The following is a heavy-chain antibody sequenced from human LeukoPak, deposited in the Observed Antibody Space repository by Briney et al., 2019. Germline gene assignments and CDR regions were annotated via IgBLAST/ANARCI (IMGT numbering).Heavy chain of an antibody. D-gene: IGHD3-10*01. V-gene: IGHV4-4*02. J-gene: IGHJ4*02. CDR3: ARADHGEFDY. Sequence: SETLSLTCTVSGGSISSNNWWSWVRQPPGKGLEWIGEIYRSGSTNYNPSLKSRVTISIDKSKSQFSLKLRSVTAADTAVYFCARADHGEFDYWGRGTLVTVSS. CDR1: GGSISSNNW. CDR2: IYRSGST.